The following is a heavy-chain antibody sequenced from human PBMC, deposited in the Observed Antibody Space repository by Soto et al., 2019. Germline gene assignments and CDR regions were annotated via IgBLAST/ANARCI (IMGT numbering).Heavy chain of an antibody. CDR2: IYYSGST. V-gene: IGHV4-31*03. D-gene: IGHD2-2*01. CDR3: ARVGGFCSSPSCRGRNWFDP. J-gene: IGHJ5*02. Sequence: NPSETLSLTCTVSGGSISSGGYYWSWIRQHPGKGLEWIGYIYYSGSTYYNPSLKSRVTISVDTSKNQFSLKLSSGTAADTAVYHCARVGGFCSSPSCRGRNWFDPWGQGTLVTVSS. CDR1: GGSISSGGYY.